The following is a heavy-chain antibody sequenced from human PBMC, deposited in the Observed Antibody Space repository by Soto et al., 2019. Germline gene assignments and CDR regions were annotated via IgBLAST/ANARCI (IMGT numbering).Heavy chain of an antibody. V-gene: IGHV3-9*01. Sequence: EVQLVESGGGLVQPGRSLRLSCAASGFTFDGVAMHWVRQTPGRGLEWVSSIGRNSGALAYADSVKGRFSISRDDARKTVYLQMNSRRPEDTALYFCAKRQRMIGRAFFDNWGQGTLVSVSS. J-gene: IGHJ4*02. CDR2: IGRNSGAL. D-gene: IGHD2-15*01. CDR3: AKRQRMIGRAFFDN. CDR1: GFTFDGVA.